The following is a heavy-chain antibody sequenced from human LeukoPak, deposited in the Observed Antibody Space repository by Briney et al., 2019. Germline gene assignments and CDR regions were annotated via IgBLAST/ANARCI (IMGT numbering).Heavy chain of an antibody. CDR1: GFTFSSFP. Sequence: GGSLRLSCTASGFTFSSFPMNWVRQAPGKGLEWVSAISGSGGSTYYADSVKGRFTISRDNSKNTLYLQMNSLRAEDTAVYYCARYSYGYYFDYWGQRPLVTVSS. D-gene: IGHD5-18*01. CDR3: ARYSYGYYFDY. CDR2: ISGSGGST. J-gene: IGHJ4*02. V-gene: IGHV3-23*01.